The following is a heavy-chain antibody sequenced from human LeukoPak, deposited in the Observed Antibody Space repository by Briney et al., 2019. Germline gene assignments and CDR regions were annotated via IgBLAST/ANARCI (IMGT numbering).Heavy chain of an antibody. V-gene: IGHV1-69*10. CDR3: AGGNSNWFDP. CDR1: GGTFSSYA. CDR2: IIPILGIA. J-gene: IGHJ5*02. Sequence: SVKVSCKASGGTFSSYAISWVRPAPGQGLEWMGRIIPILGIANYAQKLQGRVTITADKSTSTAYMELSSPRSAHTAVYYCAGGNSNWFDPWGQGTRVSVS. D-gene: IGHD4-23*01.